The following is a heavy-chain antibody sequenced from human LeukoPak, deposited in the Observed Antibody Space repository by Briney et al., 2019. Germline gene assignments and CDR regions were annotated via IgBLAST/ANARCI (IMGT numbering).Heavy chain of an antibody. Sequence: ASVKVSCKASGYTFTSYDINWVRQATGQGLEWMGWMNPNSGNTGYAQKFQGRVTMTRNTSISTAYMELSSLRSEDTAVYYCVYRDLEWLNYYYYGMDVWVQGTTVTVSS. J-gene: IGHJ6*02. CDR2: MNPNSGNT. CDR1: GYTFTSYD. D-gene: IGHD3-3*01. CDR3: VYRDLEWLNYYYYGMDV. V-gene: IGHV1-8*01.